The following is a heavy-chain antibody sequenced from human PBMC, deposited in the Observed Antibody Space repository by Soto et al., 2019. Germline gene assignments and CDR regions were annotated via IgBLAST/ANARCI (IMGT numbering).Heavy chain of an antibody. CDR3: AGHYCSSTSCYGFVP. J-gene: IGHJ5*02. Sequence: QVQLQQWGAGLLKPSETLSLTCAVYGGSFSGYYWSWIRQPPGKGLEWIGEINHSGSTNYNPSLKSRVTISVDTSKNQFSLKQSSVTAAHTAVYYCAGHYCSSTSCYGFVPWGQGTLVTVSS. CDR1: GGSFSGYY. D-gene: IGHD2-2*01. V-gene: IGHV4-34*01. CDR2: INHSGST.